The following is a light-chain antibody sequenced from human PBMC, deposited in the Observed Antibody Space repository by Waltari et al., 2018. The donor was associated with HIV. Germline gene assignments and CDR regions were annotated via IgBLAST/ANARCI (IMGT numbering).Light chain of an antibody. V-gene: IGLV2-14*01. Sequence: QSALTQPASVSGSPGQSITISCTGTSSDVGGYNYVSWYQQPPGKAPKLMIYACSNRSSGVSNRCSGSKSGNAAALTISGLQAGDEADYYCSSYTSSSTLDVVFGGGTKLTVL. CDR1: SSDVGGYNY. J-gene: IGLJ2*01. CDR2: ACS. CDR3: SSYTSSSTLDVV.